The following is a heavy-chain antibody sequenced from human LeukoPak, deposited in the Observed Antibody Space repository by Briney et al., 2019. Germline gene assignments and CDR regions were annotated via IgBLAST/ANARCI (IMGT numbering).Heavy chain of an antibody. CDR1: GFTVSSNN. CDR2: IYTSDDT. CDR3: ARYSGSYSNSYFDY. D-gene: IGHD1-26*01. Sequence: GGSLRLSCAASGFTVSSNNMSWVRQAPGKGLEWVSLIYTSDDTYYEDSVKGRFTMSRDNSKNTLYLQMSSLRAEDTAIYYCARYSGSYSNSYFDYWGQGTLVTVSS. V-gene: IGHV3-66*01. J-gene: IGHJ4*02.